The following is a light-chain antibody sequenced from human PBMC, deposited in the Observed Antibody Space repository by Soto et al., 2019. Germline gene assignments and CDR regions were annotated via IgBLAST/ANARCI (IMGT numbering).Light chain of an antibody. J-gene: IGKJ4*01. V-gene: IGKV1-39*01. Sequence: DIQMTQSPSSLSASLGDRVTITCRASQNIDNYLNWYQHKPVKAPKLLIYATSTLQSGVQARFSGSGSGTEFTVTISTLQSEDFATYVCQESYNSPAVSFGGGTKVELK. CDR2: ATS. CDR1: QNIDNY. CDR3: QESYNSPAVS.